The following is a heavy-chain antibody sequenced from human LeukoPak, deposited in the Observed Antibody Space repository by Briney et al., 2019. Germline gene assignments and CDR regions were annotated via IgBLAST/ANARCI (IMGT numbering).Heavy chain of an antibody. J-gene: IGHJ1*01. D-gene: IGHD1-26*01. CDR3: ARDVGTYLS. Sequence: ASVKLSCNGSGYIFTGHYMHWVREVPGQGHEWVGWINPNSGGTKYAQKLQGRDTMTGDTSISTVYMELSGLKSDDSAMYYGARDVGTYLSWGQGTLVTVSA. V-gene: IGHV1-2*02. CDR2: INPNSGGT. CDR1: GYIFTGHY.